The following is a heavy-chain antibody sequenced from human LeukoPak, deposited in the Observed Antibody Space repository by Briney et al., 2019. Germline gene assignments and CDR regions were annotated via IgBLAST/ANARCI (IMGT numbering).Heavy chain of an antibody. Sequence: SETLSLTFTVSGVSISSYYWSWIRQPAGKGLEWIGRIYTSESTNYNPSLKSRVTMSVDTSQNQFSLKLSSVTAADTAVYYCARDQGHYDFWSTYYYYYYMDVWGKGTTVTVSS. CDR1: GVSISSYY. V-gene: IGHV4-4*07. J-gene: IGHJ6*03. CDR3: ARDQGHYDFWSTYYYYYYMDV. D-gene: IGHD3-3*01. CDR2: IYTSEST.